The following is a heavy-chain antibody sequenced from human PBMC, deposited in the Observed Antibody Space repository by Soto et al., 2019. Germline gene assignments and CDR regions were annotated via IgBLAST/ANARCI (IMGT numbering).Heavy chain of an antibody. J-gene: IGHJ5*02. CDR1: ADSITSDDYY. V-gene: IGHV4-30-4*08. Sequence: PSETLSRTYKVSADSITSDDYYWNWNHQPLGKGLEWMGYVHYGGSSYYAPSLKSRTFISTDTSNYHFSLDLSSLTAADTAVYFCATELRGYSYGPGELSLGQGTLVTVSS. CDR2: VHYGGSS. CDR3: ATELRGYSYGPGELS. D-gene: IGHD5-12*01.